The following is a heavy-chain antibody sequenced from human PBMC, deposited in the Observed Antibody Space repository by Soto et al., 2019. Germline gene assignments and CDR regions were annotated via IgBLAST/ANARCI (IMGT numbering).Heavy chain of an antibody. J-gene: IGHJ6*02. Sequence: GGSLRLSCAASGFTFSSYSMNWVRQAPGKGLEWVSSISSSSSYIYYADSVKGRFTISRDNAKNSLYLQMNSLRAEDTAVYYCAREYDSSGWTSYYYYGMDVWGQGTTVTVSS. CDR3: AREYDSSGWTSYYYYGMDV. V-gene: IGHV3-21*01. CDR2: ISSSSSYI. D-gene: IGHD3-22*01. CDR1: GFTFSSYS.